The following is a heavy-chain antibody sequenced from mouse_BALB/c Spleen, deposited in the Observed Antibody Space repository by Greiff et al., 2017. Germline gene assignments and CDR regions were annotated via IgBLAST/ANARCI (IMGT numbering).Heavy chain of an antibody. CDR1: GFSLTSYG. CDR3: ARLYRYGREYFDV. Sequence: QVQLKQSGPGLVQPSQSLSITCTVSGFSLTSYGVHWVRQSPGKGLEWLGVIWSGGSTDYNAAFISRLSISKDNSKSQVFFKMNSLQANDTAIYYCARLYRYGREYFDVWGAGTTVTVSS. V-gene: IGHV2-2*02. CDR2: IWSGGST. D-gene: IGHD2-14*01. J-gene: IGHJ1*01.